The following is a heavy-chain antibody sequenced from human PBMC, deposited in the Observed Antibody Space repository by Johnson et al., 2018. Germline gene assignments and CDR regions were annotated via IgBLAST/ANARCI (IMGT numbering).Heavy chain of an antibody. Sequence: QVQLVQSGGGVVQPGRSLRLSCAASGFTFSSYGMHWVRQAPGKGLEWVAVISYDGSQKYYADSVKGRFTISRDNFKNTLYLQMNSLRPEDKTIYYCTREARGTTGAFDIWGQGTMVTVSS. V-gene: IGHV3-30*03. D-gene: IGHD1-7*01. J-gene: IGHJ3*02. CDR1: GFTFSSYG. CDR3: TREARGTTGAFDI. CDR2: ISYDGSQK.